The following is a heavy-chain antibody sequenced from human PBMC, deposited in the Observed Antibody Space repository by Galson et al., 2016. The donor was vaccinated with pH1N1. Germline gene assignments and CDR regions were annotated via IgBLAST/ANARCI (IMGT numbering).Heavy chain of an antibody. CDR2: IDPSGGGT. J-gene: IGHJ4*02. CDR3: TRDQGRRREF. Sequence: QSGAEVKKPGDSLKISCKASGYTFTTSYIHWVRQAPGEGLERMGVIDPSGGGTTYAQKFQARVTMTRDTSTSTVYLDLNWLNSEDTSVYYCTRDQGRRREFWGQGTLVTVSS. V-gene: IGHV1-46*01. CDR1: GYTFTTSY. D-gene: IGHD3-10*01.